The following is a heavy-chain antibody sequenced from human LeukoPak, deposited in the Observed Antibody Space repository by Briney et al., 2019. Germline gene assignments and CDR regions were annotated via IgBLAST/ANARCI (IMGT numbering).Heavy chain of an antibody. CDR2: IYHSGST. J-gene: IGHJ3*02. Sequence: SETLSLTCAVSGGSISSSNWWSWVRQPPGKGREWIGEIYHSGSTNYNPSLKSRVTISVDTSKNQFSLKLSSVTAADTAVYYCARDFWAGFGEFDAFDIWGQGTMVTVSS. CDR1: GGSISSSNW. D-gene: IGHD3-10*01. V-gene: IGHV4-4*02. CDR3: ARDFWAGFGEFDAFDI.